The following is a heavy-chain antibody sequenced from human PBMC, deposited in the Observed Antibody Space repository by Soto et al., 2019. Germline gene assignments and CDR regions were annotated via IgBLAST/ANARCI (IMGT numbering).Heavy chain of an antibody. V-gene: IGHV3-23*01. J-gene: IGHJ4*02. D-gene: IGHD3-9*01. CDR1: GFTFSSYA. CDR3: AKSAYSALLTGYYFVRVPPFAS. CDR2: ISGSGGST. Sequence: GGSLRLSCAASGFTFSSYAMSWVRQAPGKGLEWVSAISGSGGSTYYADSVKGRFTISRDNSKNTLYLQMNSLRAEDTAVYYCAKSAYSALLTGYYFVRVPPFASWGQGTLITVSS.